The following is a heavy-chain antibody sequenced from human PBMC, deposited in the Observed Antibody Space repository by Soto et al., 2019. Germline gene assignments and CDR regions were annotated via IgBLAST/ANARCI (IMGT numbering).Heavy chain of an antibody. V-gene: IGHV3-15*05. CDR3: STGYYDILTGYFNSP. CDR1: GFTFSNAW. J-gene: IGHJ4*03. CDR2: IKSKTDGGTT. D-gene: IGHD3-9*01. Sequence: GGSLRLSCAASGFTFSNAWMNWVRQAPGKGLGWVGRIKSKTDGGTTDYPAPVKGRFTISRDDSENMLYPPMDSLKTEDTGVYCCSTGYYDILTGYFNSPWGQGTMVTVSS.